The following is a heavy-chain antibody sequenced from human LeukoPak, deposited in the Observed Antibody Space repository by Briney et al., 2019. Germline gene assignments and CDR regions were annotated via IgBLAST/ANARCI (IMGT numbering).Heavy chain of an antibody. V-gene: IGHV3-11*04. CDR1: GLTFSDSY. Sequence: PGGSLRLSCAASGLTFSDSYMSWIRQAPGMGLEWVSYISSGSTPSTISYADSVKGRFTISRDNAKNSLYLQMNSLRDEDTAVYYCASPVTYTNSCFDYWGQGTLVTVSS. D-gene: IGHD6-13*01. CDR2: ISSGSTPSTI. CDR3: ASPVTYTNSCFDY. J-gene: IGHJ4*02.